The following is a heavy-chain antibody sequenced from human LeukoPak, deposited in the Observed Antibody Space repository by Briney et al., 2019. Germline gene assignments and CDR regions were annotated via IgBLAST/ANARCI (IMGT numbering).Heavy chain of an antibody. D-gene: IGHD3-10*01. CDR3: ARVADKLLWFGEPFDY. CDR2: ISGSGNNR. V-gene: IGHV3-23*01. J-gene: IGHJ4*02. Sequence: GGSLRLSCAASGFTFSNYAMNWVRQAPGKGLEWVSVISGSGNNRYYADSVKGRFTISRDNSKNTLYLQMNSLRAEDTAVYYCARVADKLLWFGEPFDYWGQGTLVTVSS. CDR1: GFTFSNYA.